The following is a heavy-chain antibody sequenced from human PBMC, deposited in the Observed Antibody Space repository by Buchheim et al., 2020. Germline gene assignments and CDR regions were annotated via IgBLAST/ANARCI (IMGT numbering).Heavy chain of an antibody. CDR2: IFYSGST. Sequence: QVQLQESGPGLVKPSEPLSLTCTVSGGSISSYYWSWIRQPPGKGLEWIGYIFYSGSTNYNPSPKSRVTISVDTSKNQFSLKLSSVTAADTAVYYCARVPWELSKWFDPWGQGTL. D-gene: IGHD1-26*01. V-gene: IGHV4-59*01. J-gene: IGHJ5*02. CDR1: GGSISSYY. CDR3: ARVPWELSKWFDP.